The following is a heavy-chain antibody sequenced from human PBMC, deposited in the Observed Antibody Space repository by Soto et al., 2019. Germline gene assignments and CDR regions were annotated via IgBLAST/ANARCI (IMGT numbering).Heavy chain of an antibody. CDR2: TRNKANSYTT. Sequence: EVQLVESGGGLVQPGGSLRLSCAASGFTFSDHYMDWVRQAPGKGLEWVGRTRNKANSYTTEYAASVKGRFTIPRDDSKNSLYLQMNSLKTEDTAVYYCARGRRALPRTYYYYGMDVWGQGTTVTVSS. CDR1: GFTFSDHY. V-gene: IGHV3-72*01. CDR3: ARGRRALPRTYYYYGMDV. J-gene: IGHJ6*02. D-gene: IGHD1-26*01.